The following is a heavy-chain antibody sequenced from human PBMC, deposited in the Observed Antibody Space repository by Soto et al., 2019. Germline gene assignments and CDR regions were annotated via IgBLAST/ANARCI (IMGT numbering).Heavy chain of an antibody. CDR3: ARANWSGYHNWFDP. CDR2: TRNKANSYTT. J-gene: IGHJ5*02. V-gene: IGHV3-72*01. D-gene: IGHD3-3*01. Sequence: GGSLRLSCAASGFTFSDHYMDWVRQAPGKGLEWVGRTRNKANSYTTEYAAAVKGRFTISRDDSKNSLYLQMNSLKTEDTAVYYCARANWSGYHNWFDPWGQGTLVTVSS. CDR1: GFTFSDHY.